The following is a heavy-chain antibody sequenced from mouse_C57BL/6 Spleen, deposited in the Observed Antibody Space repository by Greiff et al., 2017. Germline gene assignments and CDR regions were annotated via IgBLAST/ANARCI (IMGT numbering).Heavy chain of an antibody. V-gene: IGHV5-17*01. CDR3: AIYYGSSYDWYFDV. Sequence: EVNLVESGGGLVKPGGSLKLSCAASGFTFSDYGMHWVRQAPEKGLEWVAYISSGSSTIYYADTVKGRFTISRDNAKNTLFLQMTSLRSEDTAMYYCAIYYGSSYDWYFDVWGTGTTVTVSS. CDR2: ISSGSSTI. D-gene: IGHD1-1*01. J-gene: IGHJ1*03. CDR1: GFTFSDYG.